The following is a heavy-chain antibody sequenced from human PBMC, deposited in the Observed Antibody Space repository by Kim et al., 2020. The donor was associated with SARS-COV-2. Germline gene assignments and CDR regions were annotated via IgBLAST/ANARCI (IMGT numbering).Heavy chain of an antibody. Sequence: GGSLRLSCVTSGFTFSNYEMNWVRQAPGKGLQWVAYLSGTSRTINHADSVKGRFTISRDNAKNTLYLQMNSLRGEDTAIYYCARDSAGRPFDYWGQGTL. CDR3: ARDSAGRPFDY. J-gene: IGHJ4*02. D-gene: IGHD3-10*01. V-gene: IGHV3-48*03. CDR2: LSGTSRTI. CDR1: GFTFSNYE.